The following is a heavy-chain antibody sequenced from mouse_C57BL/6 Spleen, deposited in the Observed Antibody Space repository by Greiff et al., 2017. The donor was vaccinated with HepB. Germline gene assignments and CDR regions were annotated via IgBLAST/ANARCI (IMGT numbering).Heavy chain of an antibody. D-gene: IGHD3-1*01. CDR1: GYTFTSYW. CDR3: ARSGMEY. V-gene: IGHV1-69*01. CDR2: IDPSDSYT. J-gene: IGHJ4*01. Sequence: QVHVKQPGAELVMPGASVKLSCKASGYTFTSYWMHWVKQRPGQGLEWIGEIDPSDSYTNYNQKFKGKSTLTVDKSSSTAYMQLSSLTSEDSAVYYCARSGMEYWGEGTSVTVS.